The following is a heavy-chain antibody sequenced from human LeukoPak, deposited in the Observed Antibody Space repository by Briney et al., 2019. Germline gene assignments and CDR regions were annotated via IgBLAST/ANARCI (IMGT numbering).Heavy chain of an antibody. CDR3: ARGYGSGTHNWFDP. D-gene: IGHD3-10*01. V-gene: IGHV4-31*03. CDR2: IYYSGST. Sequence: KTSETLSLTCTVSGGSISSGGYYWSWIRQHPGKGLEWIGYIYYSGSTYYNPSLKSRVTISVDTSKNQFSLKLSSVTAADTAVYYCARGYGSGTHNWFDPWGQGTLVTVSS. CDR1: GGSISSGGYY. J-gene: IGHJ5*02.